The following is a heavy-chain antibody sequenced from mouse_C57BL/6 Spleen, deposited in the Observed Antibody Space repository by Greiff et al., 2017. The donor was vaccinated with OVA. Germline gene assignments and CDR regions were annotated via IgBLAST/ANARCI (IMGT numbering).Heavy chain of an antibody. CDR2: IYPRSGNT. Sequence: QVQLQQSGAELARPGASVKLSCKASGYTFTSYGISWVKQRTGQGLEWIGEIYPRSGNTYYNEKFKGKATLTADKSSSTAYMELRSLTSEDSAVYFCAGRDGYFYAMDYWGQGTSVTVSS. CDR3: AGRDGYFYAMDY. J-gene: IGHJ4*01. V-gene: IGHV1-81*01. D-gene: IGHD2-3*01. CDR1: GYTFTSYG.